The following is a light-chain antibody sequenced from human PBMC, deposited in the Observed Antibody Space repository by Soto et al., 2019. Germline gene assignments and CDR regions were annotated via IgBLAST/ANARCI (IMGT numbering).Light chain of an antibody. J-gene: IGKJ1*01. CDR1: QSIGSN. CDR2: ASS. V-gene: IGKV3-15*01. CDR3: QQSYSTPPWT. Sequence: EIVMTQSPATLSVSPGERATLSCRASQSIGSNLAWYQQKPGQAPRLVIYASSIRASDFPARFSGSGSGTEFTLTISSLQPEDFATYFCQQSYSTPPWTFGQGTKVEIK.